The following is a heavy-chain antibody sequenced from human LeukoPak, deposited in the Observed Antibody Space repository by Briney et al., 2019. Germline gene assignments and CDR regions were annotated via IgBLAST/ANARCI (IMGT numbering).Heavy chain of an antibody. V-gene: IGHV3-30*18. CDR2: ISYDGSNK. CDR3: AKDMWFGESQNYFDY. CDR1: GFTFSSYG. Sequence: GGSLRLSCAASGFTFSSYGMHWVRQAPGKGLEWVAVISYDGSNKYYADSVKGRFTISRDNSKNTLYLQMNSLRAEDTAVYYCAKDMWFGESQNYFDYWGQGTQVTVSS. D-gene: IGHD3-10*01. J-gene: IGHJ4*02.